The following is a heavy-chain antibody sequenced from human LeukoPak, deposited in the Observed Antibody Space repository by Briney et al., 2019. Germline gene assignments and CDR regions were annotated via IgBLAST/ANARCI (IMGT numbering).Heavy chain of an antibody. CDR1: GFTFTNYG. CDR2: ISYDGSNK. V-gene: IGHV3-30*03. CDR3: ASSSSSSSYSPGDY. Sequence: PARSLRLSCAASGFTFTNYGMHWVRQAPGKGLEWVAVISYDGSNKYYADSVKGRLTIYRDNSKNTLSLQMNSLRPEDTAVYYCASSSSSSSYSPGDYWGQGTLVTVSS. D-gene: IGHD6-6*01. J-gene: IGHJ4*02.